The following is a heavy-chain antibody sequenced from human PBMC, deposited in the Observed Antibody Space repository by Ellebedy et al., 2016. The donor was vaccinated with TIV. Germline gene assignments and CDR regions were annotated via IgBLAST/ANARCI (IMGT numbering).Heavy chain of an antibody. J-gene: IGHJ6*02. CDR2: IRTGSSAT. Sequence: GGSLRLSXAASGFVFSGFSMNWVRQAPGKGLEWLSYIRTGSSATFYADSVRGRFTISRDNAKNSLFLQMNSLRVEDTAVYFCARDIYGDYGRGMDVWGQGTTVTVSS. CDR1: GFVFSGFS. D-gene: IGHD4-17*01. CDR3: ARDIYGDYGRGMDV. V-gene: IGHV3-48*04.